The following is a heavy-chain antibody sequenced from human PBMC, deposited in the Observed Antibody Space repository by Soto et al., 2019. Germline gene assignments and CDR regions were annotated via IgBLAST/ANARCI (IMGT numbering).Heavy chain of an antibody. V-gene: IGHV1-2*02. D-gene: IGHD2-2*01. CDR3: ARAQSIVVVPAAHKNWFDP. J-gene: IGHJ5*02. CDR2: INPNSGDT. Sequence: ASVKVSCKASGYTFTGYYVHWVRQAPGQGLEGMGWINPNSGDTNSAQNFQGRVTMNRDTSISTAYMEVSSLTSDDTALYYCARAQSIVVVPAAHKNWFDPWGQGTLVTVSS. CDR1: GYTFTGYY.